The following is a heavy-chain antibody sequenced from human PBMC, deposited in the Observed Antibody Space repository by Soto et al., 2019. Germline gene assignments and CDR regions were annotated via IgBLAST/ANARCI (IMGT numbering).Heavy chain of an antibody. CDR2: TYYRSKWYN. J-gene: IGHJ6*04. D-gene: IGHD1-7*01. Sequence: SQTLSLTCAISGDSVSSNSAAWNWIRQSPSRGLEWLGRTYYRSKWYNDYAVSVKSRITINPDTSKNQFSLQLNSVTPEDTAVYYCSRADELELDYYYGMDVWGKGTTVTVSS. CDR1: GDSVSSNSAA. CDR3: SRADELELDYYYGMDV. V-gene: IGHV6-1*01.